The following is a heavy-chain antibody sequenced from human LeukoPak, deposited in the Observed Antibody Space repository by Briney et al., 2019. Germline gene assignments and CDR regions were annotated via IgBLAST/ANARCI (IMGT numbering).Heavy chain of an antibody. CDR3: ARGRYPGRYDYFDY. CDR1: GFTFSDYY. Sequence: GGSLRLSCAASGFTFSDYYMSWIRQAPGKGLEWVSYISSSGSTIYYADSVKGRFTISRDNAKNSLYLQMNSLRSEDTAVYYCARGRYPGRYDYFDYWGQGTLVTVSS. D-gene: IGHD1-14*01. CDR2: ISSSGSTI. J-gene: IGHJ4*02. V-gene: IGHV3-11*01.